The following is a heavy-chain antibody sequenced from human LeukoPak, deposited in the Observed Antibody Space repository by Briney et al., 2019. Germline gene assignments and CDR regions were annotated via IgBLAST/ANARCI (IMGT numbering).Heavy chain of an antibody. J-gene: IGHJ5*02. CDR1: GFTFSSYD. V-gene: IGHV3-23*01. D-gene: IGHD2-2*01. CDR3: AKDRHAPGRYCSSTICFPFDP. CDR2: ISGSGSST. Sequence: GGSLRLSCAASGFTFSSYDMSWVRQAPGKGLEWVSGISGSGSSTYYADSVKGRFTISRDNSKSTLYLQMNSLRAEDTAVYYCAKDRHAPGRYCSSTICFPFDPWGQGTLVSVST.